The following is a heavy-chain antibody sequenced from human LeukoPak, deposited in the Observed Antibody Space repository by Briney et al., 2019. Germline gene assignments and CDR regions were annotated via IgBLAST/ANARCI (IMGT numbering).Heavy chain of an antibody. Sequence: GGSLRLSCAASGFTFTTCWMHWVRQAPGKGLVWVSHINSDGSITSYADSVKGRFTISRDNAKNTLYLQMNSLRAEDTAVYYCARDAVDTANAVWGQGTTVTVSS. CDR1: GFTFTTCW. D-gene: IGHD5-18*01. CDR3: ARDAVDTANAV. CDR2: INSDGSIT. J-gene: IGHJ6*02. V-gene: IGHV3-74*01.